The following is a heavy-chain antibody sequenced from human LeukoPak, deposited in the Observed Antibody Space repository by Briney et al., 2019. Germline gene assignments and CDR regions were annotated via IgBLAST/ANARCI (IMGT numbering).Heavy chain of an antibody. J-gene: IGHJ4*02. V-gene: IGHV4-39*01. Sequence: PSETLSLXCTVSGGSISSSSYYWGWIRQPPGKGLEWIGSIYYSGSTYYNPSLKSRVTISVDTSKNQFSLKLSSVTAADTAVYYCAKNKGYGDPFPDFDYWGQGTLVTVSS. CDR2: IYYSGST. CDR1: GGSISSSSYY. CDR3: AKNKGYGDPFPDFDY. D-gene: IGHD4-17*01.